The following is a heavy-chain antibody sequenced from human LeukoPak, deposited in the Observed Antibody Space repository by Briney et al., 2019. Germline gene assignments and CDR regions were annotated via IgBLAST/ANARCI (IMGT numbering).Heavy chain of an antibody. J-gene: IGHJ4*02. V-gene: IGHV1-69*13. CDR1: GGTFSSYA. CDR3: AREPTHYYDSSGPTSFDY. D-gene: IGHD3-22*01. Sequence: ASVKVSCKASGGTFSSYAISWVRQAPGQGLEWMGGIIPILGTANYAQKFQGRVTITADESTSTAYMELSSLRSGDTAVYYCAREPTHYYDSSGPTSFDYWGQGTLVTVSS. CDR2: IIPILGTA.